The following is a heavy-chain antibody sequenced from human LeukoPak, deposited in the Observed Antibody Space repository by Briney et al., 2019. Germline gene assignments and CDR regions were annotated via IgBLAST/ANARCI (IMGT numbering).Heavy chain of an antibody. J-gene: IGHJ4*02. Sequence: PGGSLRLSCAASGFTFSSYWMSWVRQAPGKGLEWVANIKQDGSEKYYVDSVKGRFTISRDNAKNSLYLQMNSLRAEDTAVYYCARDPPLTYYYDSSGYPHWGQGTLVTVSS. CDR3: ARDPPLTYYYDSSGYPH. CDR2: IKQDGSEK. V-gene: IGHV3-7*01. D-gene: IGHD3-22*01. CDR1: GFTFSSYW.